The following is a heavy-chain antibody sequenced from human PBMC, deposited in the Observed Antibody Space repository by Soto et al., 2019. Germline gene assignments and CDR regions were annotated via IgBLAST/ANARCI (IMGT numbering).Heavy chain of an antibody. D-gene: IGHD3-10*01. V-gene: IGHV1-69*02. J-gene: IGHJ4*02. CDR2: IIPMLGMS. CDR1: GDTFNFYT. CDR3: ATNYGSGSTHFDN. Sequence: QVQLVQSGAEVKTPGSSVKVSCTASGDTFNFYTLSWVRQAPGQGLEWMGRIIPMLGMSNYAQKFPGRVTLISDQXTRTVYMVLSGLRSEDTALYYCATNYGSGSTHFDNWGQGTLVTVSS.